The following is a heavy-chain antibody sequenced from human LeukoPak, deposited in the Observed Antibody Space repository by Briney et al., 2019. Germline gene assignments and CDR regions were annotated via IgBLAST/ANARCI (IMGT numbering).Heavy chain of an antibody. V-gene: IGHV3-74*01. J-gene: IGHJ4*02. CDR3: ARGGVAGTFDY. Sequence: GGSLRLSCAACGFTFSNYWILWVRQAPGKGLVWVSRIGGDGGSTAYAESVKGRFTISRDNAKNALYLKMNSLRADDTAVYYCARGGVAGTFDYWGQGTLVTVSS. D-gene: IGHD6-19*01. CDR1: GFTFSNYW. CDR2: IGGDGGST.